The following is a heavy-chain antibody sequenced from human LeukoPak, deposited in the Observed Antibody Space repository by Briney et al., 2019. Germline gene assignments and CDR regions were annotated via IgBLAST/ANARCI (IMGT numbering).Heavy chain of an antibody. Sequence: PGGSLRLSCAASGFTFSSSWMTWVRQAPGKGLEWVANIQQDGSEKYYVDSVKGRFTISRDNAKNSLYLQMNSLRAEDTAVYYCARNPPRYFNWGQGTLVTVSS. CDR2: IQQDGSEK. V-gene: IGHV3-7*05. J-gene: IGHJ4*02. D-gene: IGHD1-26*01. CDR3: ARNPPRYFN. CDR1: GFTFSSSW.